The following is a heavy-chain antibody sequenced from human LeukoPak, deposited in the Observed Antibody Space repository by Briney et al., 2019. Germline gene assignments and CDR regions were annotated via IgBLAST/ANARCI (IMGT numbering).Heavy chain of an antibody. J-gene: IGHJ6*03. CDR2: VDPEDGET. CDR3: ATDTTYCSSTSCPNRYYYYYMDV. Sequence: GASVKVSCKASGYTFTDYYMHWVQQAPGKGLEWMGRVDPEDGETIYAEKFQGRVTITADTSTDTAYMELSSLRSEDTAVYYCATDTTYCSSTSCPNRYYYYYMDVWGKGTTVTVSS. CDR1: GYTFTDYY. D-gene: IGHD2-2*01. V-gene: IGHV1-69-2*01.